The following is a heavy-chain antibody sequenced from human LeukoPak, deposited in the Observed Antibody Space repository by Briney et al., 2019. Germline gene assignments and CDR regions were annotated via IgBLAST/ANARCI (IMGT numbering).Heavy chain of an antibody. CDR3: ARDPGLNAFDI. Sequence: SVKVSCKASGGTFSSYAISWVRQAPGQGLEWMGRIITIFGTANYAQKFQGRVTITTNESTSTAYMELSSLRSEDTAVYYCARDPGLNAFDIWGQGTMVTVSS. J-gene: IGHJ3*02. CDR2: IITIFGTA. CDR1: GGTFSSYA. V-gene: IGHV1-69*05.